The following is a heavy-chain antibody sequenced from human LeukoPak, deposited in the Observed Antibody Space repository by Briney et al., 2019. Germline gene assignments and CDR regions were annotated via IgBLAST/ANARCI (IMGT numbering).Heavy chain of an antibody. Sequence: ASVNVSCKASGYTFTSYSINWARHAPGQGLEWMGWISAYNGNTKYAQKLQGRVTMTTDTSTSTAYMELRSLRSDDTAVYYCARGLGGSGSYFLTFDYWGQGTLVTVSP. V-gene: IGHV1-18*01. J-gene: IGHJ4*02. CDR3: ARGLGGSGSYFLTFDY. CDR1: GYTFTSYS. D-gene: IGHD1-26*01. CDR2: ISAYNGNT.